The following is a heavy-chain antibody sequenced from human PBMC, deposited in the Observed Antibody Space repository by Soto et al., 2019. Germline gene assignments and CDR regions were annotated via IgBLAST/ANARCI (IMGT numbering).Heavy chain of an antibody. Sequence: QVQLVQSGAEVKKPGSSVKVSCKASGGTFSSYTISWVRQAPGQGLEWMGRIIPILGIANYAQKFQGRVTITADKPPSTAYMELSSLRSEDTAVYYCARDQAGGDYWGQGTLVTVSS. D-gene: IGHD3-16*01. CDR3: ARDQAGGDY. CDR2: IIPILGIA. V-gene: IGHV1-69*08. CDR1: GGTFSSYT. J-gene: IGHJ4*02.